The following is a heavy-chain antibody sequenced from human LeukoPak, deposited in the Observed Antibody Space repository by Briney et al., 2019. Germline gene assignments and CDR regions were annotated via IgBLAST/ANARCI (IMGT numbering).Heavy chain of an antibody. Sequence: GGSLRLSCAASGFTVSSNYMSWVRQAPGKGLEWVSVIDSGGSTYYADSVKGRFTISRDNSKNTLYLQMNSLRAEDTAVYYCARGGAEYSSSPSYYMDVWGKGTTVTVSS. CDR1: GFTVSSNY. V-gene: IGHV3-66*02. CDR3: ARGGAEYSSSPSYYMDV. CDR2: IDSGGST. D-gene: IGHD6-6*01. J-gene: IGHJ6*03.